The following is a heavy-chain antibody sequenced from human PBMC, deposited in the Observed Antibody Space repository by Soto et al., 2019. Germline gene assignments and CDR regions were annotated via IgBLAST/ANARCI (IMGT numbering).Heavy chain of an antibody. D-gene: IGHD3-22*01. J-gene: IGHJ3*02. CDR3: ARDNGADRLHYYDSSGYPYSLDI. Sequence: ASVKVSCKASGYTFTSYAMHWVRQAPGQRLEWMGWINAGNGNTKYSQKFQGRVTITRDTSASTAYMELSSLRSEDTAVYYCARDNGADRLHYYDSSGYPYSLDIWGQGAMVTVSS. V-gene: IGHV1-3*01. CDR1: GYTFTSYA. CDR2: INAGNGNT.